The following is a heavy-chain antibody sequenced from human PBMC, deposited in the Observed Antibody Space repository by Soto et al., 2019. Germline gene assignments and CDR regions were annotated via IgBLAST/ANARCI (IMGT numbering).Heavy chain of an antibody. J-gene: IGHJ6*03. CDR1: GFTFSTYN. CDR2: ITNSGSHI. CDR3: ARDPYCCSTSCYYGPYYLYYMAV. Sequence: PGGSLRLACAASGFTFSTYNMNWVRQAPGKELEWVSSITNSGSHIYYADSVKGRFTISRDNAKNSLYLQMDSLRAEDTVVYFCARDPYCCSTSCYYGPYYLYYMAVWGRGTTVTVSS. D-gene: IGHD2-2*01. V-gene: IGHV3-21*01.